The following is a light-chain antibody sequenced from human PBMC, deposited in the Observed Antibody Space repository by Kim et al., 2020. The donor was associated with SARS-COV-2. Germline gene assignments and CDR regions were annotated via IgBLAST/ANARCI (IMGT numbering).Light chain of an antibody. CDR3: QSYDSSLSGYVV. CDR2: GNS. Sequence: VTISGPGSSSNIGAGYDVHWYQQLPGTAPKLLIYGNSNRPSGVPDRFSGSKSGTSASLAITGLQAEDEADYYCQSYDSSLSGYVVFGGGTQLTVL. J-gene: IGLJ2*01. CDR1: SSNIGAGYD. V-gene: IGLV1-40*01.